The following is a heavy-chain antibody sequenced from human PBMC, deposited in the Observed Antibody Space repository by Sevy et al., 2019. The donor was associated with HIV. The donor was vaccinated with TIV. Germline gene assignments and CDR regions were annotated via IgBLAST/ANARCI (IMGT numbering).Heavy chain of an antibody. CDR3: ARPGAAAGGYYYYYMDV. J-gene: IGHJ6*03. CDR1: GGSISSSSYY. D-gene: IGHD6-13*01. V-gene: IGHV4-39*01. Sequence: SETLSLTCTVSGGSISSSSYYWGWIHQPPGKGLEWIGSIYYSGSTYYNPSLKSRVTISVDTSKNQFSLKLGSVTAADTAVYYCARPGAAAGGYYYYYMDVWGKGTTVTVSS. CDR2: IYYSGST.